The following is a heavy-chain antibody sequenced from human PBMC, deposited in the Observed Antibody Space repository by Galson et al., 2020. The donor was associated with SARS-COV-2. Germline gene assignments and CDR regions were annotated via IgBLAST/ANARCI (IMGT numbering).Heavy chain of an antibody. D-gene: IGHD6-19*01. Sequence: GESLKISCAASGFTFSSYGMHWVRQAPGKGLEWVAVTWNDGSNKYYADSVKGRFTISRDNSKNTLYLQTNSLRAEDTAVYYCARDLIAVAGYGMDVWGQGTTVTVSS. CDR1: GFTFSSYG. V-gene: IGHV3-33*01. CDR3: ARDLIAVAGYGMDV. J-gene: IGHJ6*02. CDR2: TWNDGSNK.